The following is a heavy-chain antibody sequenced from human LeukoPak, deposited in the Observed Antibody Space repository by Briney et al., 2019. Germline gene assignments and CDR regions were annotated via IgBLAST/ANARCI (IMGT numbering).Heavy chain of an antibody. CDR2: TSYDGSNK. Sequence: PGRSLRLSRAASGFTFSNYAMHWVRQAPGKGLEWVAITSYDGSNKYYADSVKGRFTISRDNSKTTLYLQTNTLRAEDTAVYYCARGSIAVVGSSKGYMDVWGKGTTVTVSS. CDR3: ARGSIAVVGSSKGYMDV. D-gene: IGHD6-13*01. CDR1: GFTFSNYA. J-gene: IGHJ6*03. V-gene: IGHV3-30-3*01.